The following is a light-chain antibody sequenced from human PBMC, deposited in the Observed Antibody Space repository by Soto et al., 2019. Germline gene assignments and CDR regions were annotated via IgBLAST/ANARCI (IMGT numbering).Light chain of an antibody. J-gene: IGLJ2*01. CDR2: EVT. CDR3: CSYAGSQTFVV. CDR1: SIDVGTYNL. V-gene: IGLV2-23*02. Sequence: QSVLTQPASVSGSPGQSITISCTGTSIDVGTYNLVSWYRQYPGTAPKLLLYEVTKLPSGVSSRFSGSKSGNTASLTISGLQAEDEADYFCCSYAGSQTFVVFGGGTQLTVL.